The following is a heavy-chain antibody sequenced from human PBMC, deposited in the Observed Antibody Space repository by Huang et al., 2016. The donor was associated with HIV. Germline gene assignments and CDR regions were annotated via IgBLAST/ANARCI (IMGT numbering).Heavy chain of an antibody. D-gene: IGHD5-18*01. Sequence: QVQLVESGGGVVQPGRSLRLSCAASGFPFNNHAMHWGRQAPGKGLDWVAVISKDGSNNYYADSVKGRFTISRDSSKSTLFLHMTSLRTEDTAVYYCARAKDTWDAYDIWGQGTMVSVSS. J-gene: IGHJ3*02. CDR1: GFPFNNHA. CDR2: ISKDGSNN. V-gene: IGHV3-30-3*01. CDR3: ARAKDTWDAYDI.